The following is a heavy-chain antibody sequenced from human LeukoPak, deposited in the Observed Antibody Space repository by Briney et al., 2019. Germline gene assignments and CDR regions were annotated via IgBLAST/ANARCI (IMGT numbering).Heavy chain of an antibody. D-gene: IGHD3-10*01. V-gene: IGHV4-61*02. J-gene: IGHJ4*02. CDR3: AAELWFGELLSGGYFDY. Sequence: SETLSLTCTVSGGSISSGTYYWSWIRQPAGKGLEWIGRIYTGGSTNYNPSLKSRVTISVDTSKHQFSLKLSSVTAADTAVYYCAAELWFGELLSGGYFDYWGQGTLVTVSS. CDR1: GGSISSGTYY. CDR2: IYTGGST.